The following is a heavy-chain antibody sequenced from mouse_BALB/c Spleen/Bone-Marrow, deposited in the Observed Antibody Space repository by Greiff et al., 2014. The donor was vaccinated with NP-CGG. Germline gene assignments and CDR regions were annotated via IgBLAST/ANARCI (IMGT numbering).Heavy chain of an antibody. V-gene: IGHV3-1*02. CDR3: ASSTTVVADGYFDV. CDR2: IHYSGST. Sequence: EVQLVESGPDLVKPSQPLSLTCTVTGYSITSGYSWHWIRQFPGNKLEWMGYIHYSGSTNYNPSLKSRISITRDTSKNQFFLQLNSVTTEDTATYYCASSTTVVADGYFDVWGAGTTVTVSS. CDR1: GYSITSGYS. D-gene: IGHD1-1*01. J-gene: IGHJ1*01.